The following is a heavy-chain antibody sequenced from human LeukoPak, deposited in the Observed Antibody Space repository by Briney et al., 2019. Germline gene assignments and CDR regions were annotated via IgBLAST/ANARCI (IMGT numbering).Heavy chain of an antibody. CDR1: GFTLRNYG. CDR2: ISSAGATT. CDR3: AKGNFYHHDPAGYLEEHALDM. Sequence: GGSLRLSCGASGFTLRNYGMTWVRRAPGKGLEWVSIISSAGATTYYAESVKGRFTISRDNPKNTVYLQMYSLRADDTAVYYCAKGNFYHHDPAGYLEEHALDMWGQGTMVTVSS. D-gene: IGHD3-9*01. J-gene: IGHJ3*02. V-gene: IGHV3-23*01.